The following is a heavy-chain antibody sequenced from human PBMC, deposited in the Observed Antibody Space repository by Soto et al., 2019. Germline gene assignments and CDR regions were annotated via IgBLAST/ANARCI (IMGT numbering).Heavy chain of an antibody. Sequence: SETLSLTCTVSGGSISSGGYYWSWIRQHPGKGLEWIGYIYYIGSTYYNPSLKSRVTISVDTSKNQFSLKLSSVTAADTAVYYCERLAGYGSTHGCHGDYAMDVWGQGNTVTVSS. V-gene: IGHV4-31*03. CDR1: GGSISSGGYY. CDR3: ERLAGYGSTHGCHGDYAMDV. CDR2: IYYIGST. D-gene: IGHD2-15*01. J-gene: IGHJ6*02.